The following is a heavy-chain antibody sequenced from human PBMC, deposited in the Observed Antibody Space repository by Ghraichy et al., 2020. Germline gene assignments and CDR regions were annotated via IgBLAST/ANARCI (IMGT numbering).Heavy chain of an antibody. V-gene: IGHV3-30*18. CDR1: GFTFSSYG. CDR2: ISYDGSNK. CDR3: AKDSVAHPNYYDSSGYPLL. J-gene: IGHJ4*02. D-gene: IGHD3-22*01. Sequence: GGSLRLSCAASGFTFSSYGMHWVRQAPGKGLEWVAVISYDGSNKYYADSVKGRFTISRDNSKNTLYLQMNSLRAEDTAVYYCAKDSVAHPNYYDSSGYPLLWGQGTLVTVSS.